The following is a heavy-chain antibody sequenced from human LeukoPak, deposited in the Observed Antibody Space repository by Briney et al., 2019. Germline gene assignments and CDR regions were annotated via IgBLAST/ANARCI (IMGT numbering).Heavy chain of an antibody. CDR3: AKAPRKIAVADPVDY. V-gene: IGHV3-30*18. CDR2: ISYDGSTK. J-gene: IGHJ4*02. Sequence: PGGSLRLSCAASGFTFSDYGMHWVRQAPGKGLEWVAVISYDGSTKYYADSVKGRFTISRDNSKNTLYLQMNSLRAEDTAVYYCAKAPRKIAVADPVDYWGQGTLVTVSS. CDR1: GFTFSDYG. D-gene: IGHD6-19*01.